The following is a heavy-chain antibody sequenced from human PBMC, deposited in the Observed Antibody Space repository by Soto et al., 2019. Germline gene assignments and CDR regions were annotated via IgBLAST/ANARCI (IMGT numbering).Heavy chain of an antibody. CDR1: GFTFTSYW. D-gene: IGHD2-21*01. V-gene: IGHV5-10-1*01. J-gene: IGHJ4*02. CDR2: VDPKDSYT. CDR3: ARHKSGGGSYPFDY. Sequence: GESLKIACKGSGFTFTSYWSNWVRQMPGKGLEWMGRVDPKDSYTNYSPSFQGHVTISPDKSVSTAYLKWSSLKAPDTAIYYCARHKSGGGSYPFDYWGQGTLVTVSS.